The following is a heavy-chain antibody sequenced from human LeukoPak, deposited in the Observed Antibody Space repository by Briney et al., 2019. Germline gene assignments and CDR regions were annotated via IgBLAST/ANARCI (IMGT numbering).Heavy chain of an antibody. V-gene: IGHV4-61*02. D-gene: IGHD3-10*01. CDR1: GGPISSGSYY. J-gene: IGHJ4*02. Sequence: SETLSLTCTVSGGPISSGSYYWSWIRQPAGKGLEWIGRIYTSGSTNYNPSLKSRVTISVDTSKNQFSLKLSSVTAADTAVYYCARAITVRGFDYWGQGTLVTVSS. CDR2: IYTSGST. CDR3: ARAITVRGFDY.